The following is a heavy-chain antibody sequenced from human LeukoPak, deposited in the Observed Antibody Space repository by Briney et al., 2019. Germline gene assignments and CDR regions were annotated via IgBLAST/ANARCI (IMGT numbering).Heavy chain of an antibody. CDR3: ARDSYSSNWLNWFDP. CDR1: RFTFISYA. Sequence: GGSLRLSCAASRFTFISYAMSWVRQPPAKWMEWVSGINGSGGITNNADSVTGRFTISRSSSKYTLYLQMNSLGAEDTAIYYCARDSYSSNWLNWFDPWGQGNLVTVSS. D-gene: IGHD6-13*01. V-gene: IGHV3-23*01. J-gene: IGHJ5*02. CDR2: INGSGGIT.